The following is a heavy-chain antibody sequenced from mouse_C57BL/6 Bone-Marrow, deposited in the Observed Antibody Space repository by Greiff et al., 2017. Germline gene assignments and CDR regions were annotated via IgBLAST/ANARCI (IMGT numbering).Heavy chain of an antibody. CDR3: ARRGLRSYAMDY. J-gene: IGHJ4*01. D-gene: IGHD1-1*01. V-gene: IGHV1-64*01. CDR1: GYTFTSYW. CDR2: IHPNSGST. Sequence: QVQLQQPGAELVKPGASVKLSCKASGYTFTSYWMHWVKQRPGQGLEWIGMIHPNSGSTNYNEKFKSKATLTADKSSSTAYMQLSSLTSEDSAVYFCARRGLRSYAMDYWGQGTSVTVSS.